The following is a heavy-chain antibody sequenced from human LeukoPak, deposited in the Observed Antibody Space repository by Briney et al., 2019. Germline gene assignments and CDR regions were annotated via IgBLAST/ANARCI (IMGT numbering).Heavy chain of an antibody. V-gene: IGHV3-74*01. CDR2: MKTDGTRI. CDR3: ARGADHGGSYYPD. J-gene: IGHJ4*02. Sequence: GGSLRLSCAASGFRFSNSWMYWVRQGPGKEPVWVSRMKTDGTRIEYADSVKGRFTISRGNAKNTLFLQMSSLRVEDTAVYYCARGADHGGSYYPDWGQGTRVTVSS. D-gene: IGHD3-10*01. CDR1: GFRFSNSW.